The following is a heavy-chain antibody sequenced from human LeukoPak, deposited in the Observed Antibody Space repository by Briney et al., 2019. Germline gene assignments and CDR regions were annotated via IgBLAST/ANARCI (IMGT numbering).Heavy chain of an antibody. D-gene: IGHD3-10*01. CDR1: GYSFADYY. CDR2: IKPNSGDT. CDR3: ATNILVRDIINWFDP. V-gene: IGHV1-2*02. J-gene: IGHJ5*02. Sequence: ASVKVPCKASGYSFADYYMHWVRQAPGQGLEWMGWIKPNSGDTRSAQKFQGRVIMTRDTSTGTAYMELSSPRYDDTAVYYCATNILVRDIINWFDPWGQGTLVTVFS.